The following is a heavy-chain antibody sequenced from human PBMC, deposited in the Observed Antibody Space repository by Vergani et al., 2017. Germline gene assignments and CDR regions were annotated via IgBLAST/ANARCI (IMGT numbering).Heavy chain of an antibody. J-gene: IGHJ6*04. Sequence: QVQLVQSGAEVKKPGASVKVSCKASGYTFTGYYMHWVRQAPGQGLEWMGWINPNSGGTNYAQKFQGRVTMTRDTSISTAYMELSRLRSDDTAVYYCAREETSSGRGTTPVDVWGKGTTVTVSS. V-gene: IGHV1-2*02. CDR1: GYTFTGYY. D-gene: IGHD3-10*01. CDR3: AREETSSGRGTTPVDV. CDR2: INPNSGGT.